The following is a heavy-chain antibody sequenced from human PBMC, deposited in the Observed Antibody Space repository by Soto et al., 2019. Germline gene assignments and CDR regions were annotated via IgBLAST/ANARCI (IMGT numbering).Heavy chain of an antibody. CDR2: IHHNGGT. CDR3: ARGYREEWPTSDF. CDR1: GGSFSRYH. J-gene: IGHJ4*02. D-gene: IGHD3-3*01. V-gene: IGHV4-34*01. Sequence: QVQLQQWGAGLLKPSETLSLTCTVYGGSFSRYHWNWIRQAPGKGLEWIGEIHHNGGTNYSPSLEGRVTISVDTSKNEFSLKLRSVTAADTAVYYCARGYREEWPTSDFWGQGTLVTVSS.